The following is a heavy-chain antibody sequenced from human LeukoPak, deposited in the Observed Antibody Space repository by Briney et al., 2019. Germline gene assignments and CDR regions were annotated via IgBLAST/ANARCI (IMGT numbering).Heavy chain of an antibody. CDR1: GVTFSSYW. J-gene: IGHJ4*02. V-gene: IGHV3-7*01. CDR3: ARAKILGYCSSTSCHYYFDY. Sequence: GGSLRLSCAASGVTFSSYWMSWVRQAPGKGLEWVANIKQDGSEKYYVDSVKGRFTISRDNAKNSLYLQMNSLRAEDTAVYYCARAKILGYCSSTSCHYYFDYWGQGTLVTVSS. CDR2: IKQDGSEK. D-gene: IGHD2-2*01.